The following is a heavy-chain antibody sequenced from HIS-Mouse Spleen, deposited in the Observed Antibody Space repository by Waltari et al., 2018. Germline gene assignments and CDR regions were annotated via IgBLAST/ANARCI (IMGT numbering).Heavy chain of an antibody. V-gene: IGHV4-39*07. Sequence: QLQLQESGPGLVKPSETLSLTCTVSGGSISSSSYYWGWIRQPPGKGLEWIGSIYYSGCPYYNPSLKSRVTISVDPSKNQFSLKLSSVTAADTAVYYCAREIPYSSSWYDWYFDLWGRGTLVTVSS. J-gene: IGHJ2*01. CDR2: IYYSGCP. CDR3: AREIPYSSSWYDWYFDL. D-gene: IGHD6-13*01. CDR1: GGSISSSSYY.